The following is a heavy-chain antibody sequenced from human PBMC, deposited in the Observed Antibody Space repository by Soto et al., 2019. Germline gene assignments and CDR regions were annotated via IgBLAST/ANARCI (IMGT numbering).Heavy chain of an antibody. Sequence: EVQLLESGGGLVQPGGSLRLSCAASGFTFSNYAVTWVRQAPGKGLEWVSTISGSGGSTYYADSVKGRFTISRDNSKNTLYLQMNSLTAADTAVYYSAKDQGSSWYEIHYWGQVTLFTVSS. CDR3: AKDQGSSWYEIHY. D-gene: IGHD6-13*01. V-gene: IGHV3-23*01. CDR1: GFTFSNYA. J-gene: IGHJ4*02. CDR2: ISGSGGST.